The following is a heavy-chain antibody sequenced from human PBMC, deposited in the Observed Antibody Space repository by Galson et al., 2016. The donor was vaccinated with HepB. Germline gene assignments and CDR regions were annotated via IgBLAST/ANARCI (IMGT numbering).Heavy chain of an antibody. J-gene: IGHJ6*02. CDR2: INAGNGNT. CDR3: ARRLSIAAATLDV. D-gene: IGHD6-13*01. V-gene: IGHV1-3*01. CDR1: GYTFTTYD. Sequence: SVKVSCKASGYTFTTYDLHWVRQAPGQRLEWMGWINAGNGNTKYSQKFQGRVTITRDTSASTAYMELSSLRSQDTAVYYCARRLSIAAATLDVWGQGTTVTVSS.